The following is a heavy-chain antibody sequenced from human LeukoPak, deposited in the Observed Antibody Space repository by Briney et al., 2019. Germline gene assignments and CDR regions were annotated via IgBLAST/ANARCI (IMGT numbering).Heavy chain of an antibody. J-gene: IGHJ4*02. V-gene: IGHV3-21*01. CDR3: ARDRASTGLLYY. CDR1: GFTVSSIY. D-gene: IGHD2-21*01. CDR2: ISSSSSYI. Sequence: PGGSLRLSCAASGFTVSSIYMNWVRQAPGKGLEWVSSISSSSSYIYYADSVKGRFTISRDNAKNSLYLQMNSLRAEDTAVYYCARDRASTGLLYYWGQGTLVTVSS.